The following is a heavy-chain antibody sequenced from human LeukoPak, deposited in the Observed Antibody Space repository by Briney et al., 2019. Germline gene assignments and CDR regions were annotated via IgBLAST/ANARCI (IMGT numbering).Heavy chain of an antibody. CDR3: AKDIAVAGYYFDY. Sequence: GGSLRLSCAASGFTFSSYAMSWVRQAPGKGLEWVSAISGSGGSTYYANSVKGRFTISTDNSKDTLCLQMNSLRAEDTAVYYCAKDIAVAGYYFDYWGQGTLVTVSS. J-gene: IGHJ4*02. CDR2: ISGSGGST. D-gene: IGHD6-19*01. V-gene: IGHV3-23*01. CDR1: GFTFSSYA.